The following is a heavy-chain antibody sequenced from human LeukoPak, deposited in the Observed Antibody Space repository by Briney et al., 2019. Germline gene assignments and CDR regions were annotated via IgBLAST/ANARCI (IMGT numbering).Heavy chain of an antibody. V-gene: IGHV3-21*01. Sequence: GGSLRLSCAASGFTFSSYSMNWVRQAPGKGLEWVSSISSSSSYIYYADSVKGRFTISRDNAENSLYLQMNSLRAEDTAVYYCARDTTLSAAAGTMGYFDYWGQGTLVTVSS. D-gene: IGHD6-13*01. CDR3: ARDTTLSAAAGTMGYFDY. CDR1: GFTFSSYS. CDR2: ISSSSSYI. J-gene: IGHJ4*02.